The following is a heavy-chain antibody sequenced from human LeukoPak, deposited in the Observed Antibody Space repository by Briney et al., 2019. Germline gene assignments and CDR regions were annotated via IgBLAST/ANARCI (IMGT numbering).Heavy chain of an antibody. CDR1: GYTFTSYD. CDR3: ARVRRHYCGGDCFDY. Sequence: GASVKVSCKASGYTFTSYDINWVRQATGQGLEWMGWMNPNSGNTGYAQKFQGRVTKTRNTSISTAYMELSSLRSEDTAVYYCARVRRHYCGGDCFDYWGQGTLVTVSS. J-gene: IGHJ4*02. V-gene: IGHV1-8*01. D-gene: IGHD2-21*01. CDR2: MNPNSGNT.